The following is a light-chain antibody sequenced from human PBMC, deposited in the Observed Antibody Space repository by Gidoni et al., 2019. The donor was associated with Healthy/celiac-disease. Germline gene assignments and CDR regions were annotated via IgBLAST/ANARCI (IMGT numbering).Light chain of an antibody. J-gene: IGKJ4*01. CDR1: QGISSA. CDR3: QQFNSYPVT. V-gene: IGKV1-13*02. CDR2: DAS. Sequence: ALQLTHSPSSLSASVGARVTITCRASQGISSALAWYQQKPGKAPKILIYDASSLESGVPSRFSGSGSGTDVTLTISSLQPEDFATYYCQQFNSYPVTFGGGTKVEIK.